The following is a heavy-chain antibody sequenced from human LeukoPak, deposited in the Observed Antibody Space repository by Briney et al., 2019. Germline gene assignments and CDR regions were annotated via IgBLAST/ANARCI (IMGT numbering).Heavy chain of an antibody. V-gene: IGHV3-30*02. D-gene: IGHD1-26*01. J-gene: IGHJ5*02. CDR2: IRYDGSNK. CDR3: AKDRDGSYNWFDP. Sequence: GGSLRLSCAASGFTFSSYGMHWVRQAPGKGLEWVAFIRYDGSNKYYADSVKGRFTISRDNSKNTLYLQMNSLRAEDTAVYYCAKDRDGSYNWFDPWGQGTLVTVSS. CDR1: GFTFSSYG.